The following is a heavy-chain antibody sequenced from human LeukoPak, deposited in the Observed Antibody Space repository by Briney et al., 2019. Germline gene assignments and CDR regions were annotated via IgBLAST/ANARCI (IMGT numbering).Heavy chain of an antibody. CDR1: AFTFISYA. J-gene: IGHJ4*02. CDR2: ISGSGGST. Sequence: GGSLRLSCVVSAFTFISYAMSWVSQAPGKGLEWVSAISGSGGSTYYADSVKVRFTVSTDNSKNTLYLQMNSLRAEDTAVYYCAKERRGGSKDPHFDYWGQGTLVSVSS. V-gene: IGHV3-23*01. CDR3: AKERRGGSKDPHFDY. D-gene: IGHD5-24*01.